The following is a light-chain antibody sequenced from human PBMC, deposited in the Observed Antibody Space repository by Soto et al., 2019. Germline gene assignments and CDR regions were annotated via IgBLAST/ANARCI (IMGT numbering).Light chain of an antibody. V-gene: IGKV3-11*02. Sequence: EIVLTQPPATLSLSPGERATLSCRASQSGSNYLTWYQQKRAENARHLIYDAAYRSHNSPAWISGSGSWRAFTPPISSIEHEDYAVYYCQQRSNWPPITFGQGTRLEIK. CDR1: QSGSNY. J-gene: IGKJ5*01. CDR2: DAA. CDR3: QQRSNWPPIT.